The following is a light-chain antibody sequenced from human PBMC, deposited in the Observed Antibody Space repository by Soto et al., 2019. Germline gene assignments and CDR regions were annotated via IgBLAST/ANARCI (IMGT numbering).Light chain of an antibody. CDR3: HQRQSWPRT. CDR2: DAS. CDR1: QSISRW. Sequence: DIKLTQSPSTLSASVGDTVTITCRASQSISRWLAWYQQRPGRAPNLLISDASTLESGVPSRFSGSGSGTDFTLTINSLAPEDFAIYYCHQRQSWPRTFGQGTKVDIK. J-gene: IGKJ1*01. V-gene: IGKV1-5*01.